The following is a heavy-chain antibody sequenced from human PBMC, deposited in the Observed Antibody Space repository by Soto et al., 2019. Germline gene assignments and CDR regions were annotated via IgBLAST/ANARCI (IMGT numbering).Heavy chain of an antibody. CDR2: ISYDGSNK. J-gene: IGHJ6*02. CDR1: GFTFSSYG. CDR3: AKDQGMTTVVTPILCPNTYYYYYGMDV. Sequence: QVQLVESGGGVVQPGRSLRLSCAASGFTFSSYGMHWVRQAPGKGLEWVAVISYDGSNKYYADSVKGRFTISRDNSKNTLYRQMNILRAEDTAVYYCAKDQGMTTVVTPILCPNTYYYYYGMDVRAQGPTVTVSS. D-gene: IGHD4-17*01. V-gene: IGHV3-30*18.